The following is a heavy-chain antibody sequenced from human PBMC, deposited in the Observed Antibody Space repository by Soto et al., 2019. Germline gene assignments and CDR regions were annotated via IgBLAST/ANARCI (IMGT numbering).Heavy chain of an antibody. CDR3: ARDPWAADY. D-gene: IGHD3-16*01. CDR2: IYSGGST. V-gene: IGHV3-66*01. Sequence: EVQLVESGGGLVQPGGSLRLSCAASGFTVSTKYMSWVRQAPGKGLEWVSGIYSGGSTFYAHSVRGRFTISRDNSKNTVNLQMDSLRAEDTAVYYCARDPWAADYWGQGTLVIVSS. J-gene: IGHJ4*02. CDR1: GFTVSTKY.